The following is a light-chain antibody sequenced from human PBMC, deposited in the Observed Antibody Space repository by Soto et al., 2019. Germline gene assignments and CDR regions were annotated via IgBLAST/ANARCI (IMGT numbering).Light chain of an antibody. V-gene: IGKV1-5*03. CDR3: QQYNSYSPT. CDR2: KAS. J-gene: IGKJ1*01. Sequence: DIQMTQSPSTLSASVGDRVTITCRASQSISSWLAWYQQKPGKAPKLLIYKASSLESGVPSRFSGSGSETEFTLTISSLQPYDFATYYCQQYNSYSPTFGQGTKVEIK. CDR1: QSISSW.